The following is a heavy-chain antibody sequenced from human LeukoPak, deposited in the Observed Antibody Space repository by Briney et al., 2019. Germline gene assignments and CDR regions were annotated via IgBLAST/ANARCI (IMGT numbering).Heavy chain of an antibody. J-gene: IGHJ6*03. Sequence: PGRSLRLSCAASGFTFSNYAMQWVRQAPGKGLEWVAVISYDGSNKFYADSVKGRFTISRDNSKNTLHLQMNSLRAEDTAVYYCARSLATSYYYMDVWGKGTTVTVSS. V-gene: IGHV3-30*04. CDR3: ARSLATSYYYMDV. CDR2: ISYDGSNK. CDR1: GFTFSNYA. D-gene: IGHD5-12*01.